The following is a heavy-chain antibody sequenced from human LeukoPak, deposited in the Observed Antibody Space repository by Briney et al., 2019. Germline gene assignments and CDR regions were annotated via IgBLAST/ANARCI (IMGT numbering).Heavy chain of an antibody. CDR3: AREASGSNYDFWSGYSEWFDP. CDR2: IIPIFSIA. CDR1: GGTFSSYT. J-gene: IGHJ5*02. V-gene: IGHV1-69*17. Sequence: SVKLSCKGSGGTFSSYTISWERHAPGQGLEWMGGIIPIFSIANYAQKFQGRVTITADKSTSTAYMELSSLRSEDTAVYYCAREASGSNYDFWSGYSEWFDPWGQGTLVTVSS. D-gene: IGHD3-3*01.